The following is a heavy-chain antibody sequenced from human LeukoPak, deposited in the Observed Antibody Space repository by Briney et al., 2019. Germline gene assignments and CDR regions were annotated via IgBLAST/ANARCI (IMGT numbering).Heavy chain of an antibody. J-gene: IGHJ4*02. D-gene: IGHD4/OR15-4a*01. V-gene: IGHV3-11*04. CDR2: IGGSGSPI. CDR1: GFTFSDHY. Sequence: PGGSLRLSCAASGFTFSDHYMSWIRQAPGKGLEWISYIGGSGSPIYYADSVKGRFTISRDNAKNSLFLQMDSLRAEDTAVYYCARERRPSVYGGLDNWGQGTLVTVSS. CDR3: ARERRPSVYGGLDN.